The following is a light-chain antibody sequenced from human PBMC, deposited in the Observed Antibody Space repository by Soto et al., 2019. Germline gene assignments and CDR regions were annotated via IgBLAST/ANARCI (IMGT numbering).Light chain of an antibody. Sequence: DVQMAQSPSAMSASVGDRVTIACRASQDISRFVAWFQHKPGRAPERLIYETSNLQPGVPSRFSGSGSGTEFTLAISGLQPEDFATYYCQQSYSTPRTFGQGTKVEIK. CDR1: QDISRF. CDR3: QQSYSTPRT. CDR2: ETS. J-gene: IGKJ1*01. V-gene: IGKV1-17*03.